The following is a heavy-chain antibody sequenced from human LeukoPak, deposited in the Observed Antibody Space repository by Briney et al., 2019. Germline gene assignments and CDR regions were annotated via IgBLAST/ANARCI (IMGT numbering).Heavy chain of an antibody. CDR1: GFTVSSNY. V-gene: IGHV3-53*01. Sequence: GGSLRLSCAASGFTVSSNYMSWVRQAPGKGLEWVSVIHSGGSTYYADSVKGRFTISRDNSKNTLYLQMNSLRAEDTAVYYCAKEGWELPGYYFDYWGQGTLVTVSS. CDR3: AKEGWELPGYYFDY. J-gene: IGHJ4*02. D-gene: IGHD1-26*01. CDR2: IHSGGST.